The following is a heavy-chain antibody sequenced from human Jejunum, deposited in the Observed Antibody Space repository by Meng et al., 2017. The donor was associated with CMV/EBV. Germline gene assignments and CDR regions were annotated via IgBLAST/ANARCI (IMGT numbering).Heavy chain of an antibody. D-gene: IGHD6-19*01. CDR3: ARVSSGWDYFDY. V-gene: IGHV4-31*02. CDR2: IYYSGST. Sequence: QVQRQEPGPGLVNPSHTLSLTSSVYGGSVSSGCYYWTWIRQHPGKGLEWFGHIYYSGSTFYNPSLKRRVIISIGTSKNQFSLNLRSVTAADTAVYYCARVSSGWDYFDYWGQGTLVTVSS. CDR1: GGSVSSGCYY. J-gene: IGHJ4*02.